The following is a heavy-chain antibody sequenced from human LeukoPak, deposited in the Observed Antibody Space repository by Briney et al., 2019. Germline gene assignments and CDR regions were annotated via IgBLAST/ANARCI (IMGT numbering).Heavy chain of an antibody. V-gene: IGHV6-1*01. J-gene: IGHJ5*02. CDR3: ARAPLSSYSSSWYLVFGWFDP. CDR2: TYYRSKWYN. Sequence: SQTLSLTCAISGDSVSSNSAAWNWIRQSPSRGLEWLGRTYYRSKWYNDYAVSVKSRITINPDTSKNQFSLQLSSVTPEDTAVYYCARAPLSSYSSSWYLVFGWFDPWGQGTLVTVSS. CDR1: GDSVSSNSAA. D-gene: IGHD6-13*01.